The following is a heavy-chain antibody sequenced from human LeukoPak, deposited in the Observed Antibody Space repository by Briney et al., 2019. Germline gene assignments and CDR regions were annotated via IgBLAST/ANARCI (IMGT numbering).Heavy chain of an antibody. CDR3: VRGGVYSDY. V-gene: IGHV4-59*11. CDR2: MYYSGST. Sequence: PSETLSLTCTVSVGSISSHYWSWIRQPPGKGLEWIGSMYYSGSTNYNPSLKSRVTISVDTSKNQFSLKLNSVPAADTAVYYCVRGGVYSDYWGQGTLVTVSS. D-gene: IGHD3-16*01. CDR1: VGSISSHY. J-gene: IGHJ4*02.